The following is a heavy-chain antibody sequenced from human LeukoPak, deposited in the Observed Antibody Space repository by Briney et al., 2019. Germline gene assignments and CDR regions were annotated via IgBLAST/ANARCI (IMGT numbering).Heavy chain of an antibody. CDR3: ARDDESSSPSLYYYYMDV. D-gene: IGHD6-6*01. Sequence: PSETLSLTCTVSGGSISSGSYYWSWIRQPAGKGLEWIGRIYTSGSTNYNPSLKSRVTISVDTSKNQFSLKLSSVTAADTAVYYCARDDESSSPSLYYYYMDVWGKGTTVTVSS. CDR2: IYTSGST. CDR1: GGSISSGSYY. V-gene: IGHV4-61*02. J-gene: IGHJ6*03.